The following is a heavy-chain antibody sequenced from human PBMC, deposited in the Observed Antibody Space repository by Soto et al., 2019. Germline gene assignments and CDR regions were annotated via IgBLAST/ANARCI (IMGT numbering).Heavy chain of an antibody. V-gene: IGHV1-18*01. CDR2: TSAYNANT. J-gene: IGHJ4*02. Sequence: QVQLVQSGAEVKKPGASVKVSCKASGYTFTSYGISWVRQAPGQGLEWMGWTSAYNANTNYAQKLQGRVTMTTDTSTRTAYMELRSLTTDDTAVYYCARSAMVRGVRFDCWGQGTRVTVSS. D-gene: IGHD3-10*01. CDR1: GYTFTSYG. CDR3: ARSAMVRGVRFDC.